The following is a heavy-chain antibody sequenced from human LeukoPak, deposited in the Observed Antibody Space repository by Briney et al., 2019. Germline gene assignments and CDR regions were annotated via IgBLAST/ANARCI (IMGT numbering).Heavy chain of an antibody. J-gene: IGHJ6*03. V-gene: IGHV4-34*01. D-gene: IGHD2/OR15-2a*01. CDR3: ARGVKEVGRFYFYMDV. CDR1: DGSLSGFF. CDR2: ILRRGSS. Sequence: SETLSLTCGVSDGSLSGFFWTWIRQPPGKALEWFGEILRRGSSYYNPSLKGRVSLSVDTSTNQVSLNLTSVTAADAAVYYCARGVKEVGRFYFYMDVWGHGTAVIVSS.